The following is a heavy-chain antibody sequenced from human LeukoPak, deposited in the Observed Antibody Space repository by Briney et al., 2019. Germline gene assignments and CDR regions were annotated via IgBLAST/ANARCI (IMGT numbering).Heavy chain of an antibody. Sequence: TPSETLSLTCTVSADSLSSGGHYWAWIRQFPGKGLESIGFIHHSGRSRHNPSLKDRVAISVDTSRKQFALKLSSVTAADTAMYYCARGGNRFSGFYFDYWGQGIRVIVSS. D-gene: IGHD6-25*01. CDR3: ARGGNRFSGFYFDY. CDR2: IHHSGRS. CDR1: ADSLSSGGHY. V-gene: IGHV4-31*03. J-gene: IGHJ4*02.